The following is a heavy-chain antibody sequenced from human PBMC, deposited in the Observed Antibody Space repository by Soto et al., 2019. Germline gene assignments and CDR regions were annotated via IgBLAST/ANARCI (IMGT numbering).Heavy chain of an antibody. J-gene: IGHJ3*02. CDR2: TNHSGST. CDR1: GGSFSGYY. Sequence: TTETLSLTCAVYGGSFSGYYWSWIRQPPGKGLEWIGETNHSGSTNYSPSLKSRVTISVDTSKNQFSLKLSSVTAADTAVYYCARDVGYCSGGSCLRAFDIWGQGTMVTVSS. V-gene: IGHV4-34*01. D-gene: IGHD2-15*01. CDR3: ARDVGYCSGGSCLRAFDI.